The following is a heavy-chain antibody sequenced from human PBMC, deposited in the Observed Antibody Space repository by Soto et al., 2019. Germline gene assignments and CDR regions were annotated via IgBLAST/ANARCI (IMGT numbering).Heavy chain of an antibody. D-gene: IGHD5-18*01. CDR2: IIPLFGTP. CDR1: GGSFREYA. J-gene: IGHJ4*02. V-gene: IGHV1-69*01. Sequence: QVQLVQSGAEVRKPGSSVKVSCKASGGSFREYAISWVRQAPGRGLEWMGGIIPLFGTPKYAQKFKGRVTIIADESTSTNYLEVTGLTSEDTAVYYCARDSTAMVTTSFDFWGQGTQVTVSS. CDR3: ARDSTAMVTTSFDF.